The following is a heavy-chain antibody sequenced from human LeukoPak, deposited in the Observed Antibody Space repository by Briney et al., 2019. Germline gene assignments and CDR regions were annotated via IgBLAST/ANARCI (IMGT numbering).Heavy chain of an antibody. J-gene: IGHJ4*02. D-gene: IGHD6-13*01. CDR2: FDPEDGET. Sequence: ASVKVSCKVSGYTLTELSMHWVRQAPGKGLEWMGGFDPEDGETIYAQKFQGRVTMTEDTSTDTAYMELSSLRAEDTAVYYCARGSYSSSWKTFDYWGQGTLVTVSS. V-gene: IGHV1-24*01. CDR1: GYTLTELS. CDR3: ARGSYSSSWKTFDY.